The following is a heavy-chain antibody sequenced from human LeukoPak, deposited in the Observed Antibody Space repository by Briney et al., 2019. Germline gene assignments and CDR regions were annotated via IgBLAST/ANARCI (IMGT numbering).Heavy chain of an antibody. J-gene: IGHJ4*02. Sequence: SVKVSCKASGGTFSSYAISWVRQAPGQGLEWMGGIIPIFATANYAQKFQGRVTITADESTSTAYMELSSLRSEDTAVYYCARGPDLSTVVTEYYFDYWGQGTLVTVSS. CDR3: ARGPDLSTVVTEYYFDY. CDR2: IIPIFATA. CDR1: GGTFSSYA. V-gene: IGHV1-69*13. D-gene: IGHD4-23*01.